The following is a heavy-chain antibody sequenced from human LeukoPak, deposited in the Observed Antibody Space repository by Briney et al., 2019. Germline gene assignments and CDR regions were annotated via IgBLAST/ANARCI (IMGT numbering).Heavy chain of an antibody. CDR2: ISKNTVDT. CDR1: GFIFSLYA. Sequence: GGSLRLSCTGSGFIFSLYAVSWVRQAPGKGLGWVSAISKNTVDTYYADSVKGRFTISRDSSKNTVYLQMNSLRAEDTAVYYCVRDMEPLRYFDTWGQGTLVTVSS. D-gene: IGHD3-9*01. V-gene: IGHV3-23*01. CDR3: VRDMEPLRYFDT. J-gene: IGHJ4*02.